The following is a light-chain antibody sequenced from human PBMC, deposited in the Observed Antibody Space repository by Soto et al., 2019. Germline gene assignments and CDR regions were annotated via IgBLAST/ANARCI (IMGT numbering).Light chain of an antibody. V-gene: IGKV3-20*01. CDR1: QSVSSSY. CDR3: QQYGSSPL. J-gene: IGKJ1*01. CDR2: GAS. Sequence: EILFTQSPGTLSLSPGARATLSCRASQSVSSSYLAWYQQKPGKAPRLLIYGASSRATGIPDRLSGSGSGTDFTLPIRRLEPEDFAVYYCQQYGSSPLFGQGTKVDIK.